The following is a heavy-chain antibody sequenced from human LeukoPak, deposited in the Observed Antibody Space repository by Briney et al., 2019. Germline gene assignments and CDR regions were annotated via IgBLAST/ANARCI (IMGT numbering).Heavy chain of an antibody. J-gene: IGHJ5*02. CDR1: GASITTYY. V-gene: IGHV4-59*01. Sequence: SETLSLTCSVSGASITTYYWSWIRQSPAKGLEWIGYIYYNEGTNYNPSLKSRVAISIDASKNQFSLRLTSVTAADTAVYYCARDNPANYFDPWGQGTLVTVSS. CDR3: ARDNPANYFDP. CDR2: IYYNEGT. D-gene: IGHD4/OR15-4a*01.